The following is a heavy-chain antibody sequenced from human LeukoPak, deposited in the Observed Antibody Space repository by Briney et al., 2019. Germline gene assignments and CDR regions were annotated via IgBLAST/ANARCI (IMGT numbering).Heavy chain of an antibody. CDR3: TRSGRGAFFKAYFDY. Sequence: PGRSLRLSCAASGLTFNTYAMHWVRQAPGKGLECVVVISYDGSKKFYADSVKGRFTISRDKLNDMLYLQMSSLRDDDTGVYYCTRSGRGAFFKAYFDYWGQGTLVTVSS. V-gene: IGHV3-30*07. D-gene: IGHD2/OR15-2a*01. J-gene: IGHJ4*02. CDR1: GLTFNTYA. CDR2: ISYDGSKK.